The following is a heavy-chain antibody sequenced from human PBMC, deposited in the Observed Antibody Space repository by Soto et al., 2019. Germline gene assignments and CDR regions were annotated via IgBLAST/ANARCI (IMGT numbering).Heavy chain of an antibody. CDR2: INSDGTTT. Sequence: PGGSLRLSCGGSGFTFRGYWMHWARQSPGKGLVWVSRINSDGTTTAYADSVKGRFTISRDNSKNTLFLQMTSLRADDTAVYYCTHCRGESCHGGYFGMDVWGQGTTVTVSS. J-gene: IGHJ6*02. CDR1: GFTFRGYW. CDR3: THCRGESCHGGYFGMDV. D-gene: IGHD2-15*01. V-gene: IGHV3-74*01.